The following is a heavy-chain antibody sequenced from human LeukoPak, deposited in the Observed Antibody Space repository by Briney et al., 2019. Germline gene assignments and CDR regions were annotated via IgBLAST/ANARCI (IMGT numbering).Heavy chain of an antibody. D-gene: IGHD3-22*01. Sequence: PSQTLSLTCTVSGGSISSAGYYWSWIRQHPGKGLEWIGYIYYSGSTYYNPSLKSRVTISVDTSKNQFSLKLSSVTAADTAVYYCATSSSGYYYVGYWGQGTLVTVSS. CDR2: IYYSGST. CDR3: ATSSSGYYYVGY. J-gene: IGHJ4*02. CDR1: GGSISSAGYY. V-gene: IGHV4-31*03.